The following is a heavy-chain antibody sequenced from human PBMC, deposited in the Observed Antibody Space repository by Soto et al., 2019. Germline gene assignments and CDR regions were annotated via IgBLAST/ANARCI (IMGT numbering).Heavy chain of an antibody. CDR1: GYTFTGYY. Sequence: ASVKVSCKASGYTFTGYYMHWVRQAPGQGLEWMGRINPSGGSTSYAQKFQGRVTMTRDTSTSTVYMELSSLRSEDTAVYYCARDRRKSIAVAGIPYWGQGTLVTVSS. V-gene: IGHV1-46*01. CDR3: ARDRRKSIAVAGIPY. CDR2: INPSGGST. D-gene: IGHD6-19*01. J-gene: IGHJ4*02.